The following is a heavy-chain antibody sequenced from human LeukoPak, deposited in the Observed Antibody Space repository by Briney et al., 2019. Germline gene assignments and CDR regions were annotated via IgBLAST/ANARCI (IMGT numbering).Heavy chain of an antibody. D-gene: IGHD3-10*01. CDR2: INPNTGGT. J-gene: IGHJ6*02. Sequence: ASVKISCKASGYTFIGYYMHWVRQAPGQGLEWMGWINPNTGGTDYEQKFQGRVTMTRDTFISTAYMELSRLRSDDTALYYCVRDRYYGSGSFYQMDVWGQGTTVTVSS. CDR1: GYTFIGYY. V-gene: IGHV1-2*02. CDR3: VRDRYYGSGSFYQMDV.